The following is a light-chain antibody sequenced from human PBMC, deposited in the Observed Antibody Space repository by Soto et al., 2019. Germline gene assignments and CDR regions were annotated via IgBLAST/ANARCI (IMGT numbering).Light chain of an antibody. CDR1: QSIRSY. Sequence: DIQMTQSPSSLSASVGDRVTITCRASQSIRSYLNWYQQKPGKAPKLLIYAAASLQSGVPSSFRGFGAGTDFTLTITRLQAGDFATYYCQQTYSPPWTFGQGTKVDI. CDR2: AAA. V-gene: IGKV1-39*01. J-gene: IGKJ1*01. CDR3: QQTYSPPWT.